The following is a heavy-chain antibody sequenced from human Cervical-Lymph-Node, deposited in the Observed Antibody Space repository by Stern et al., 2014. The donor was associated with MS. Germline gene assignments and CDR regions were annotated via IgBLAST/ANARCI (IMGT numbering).Heavy chain of an antibody. V-gene: IGHV4-61*02. D-gene: IGHD3-16*01. CDR2: VYDSGST. Sequence: QLQLQESGPGLVKPSQTLSLTCTVSGGSISGGDFYWSWIRQSAGKGLEWIGRVYDSGSTVYNPFLRSRVAMSGAPPKTQFPLRLPFVTAADTAVYYCARDRLYDTVWYQWYFDLWGRGTLVTVSS. CDR3: ARDRLYDTVWYQWYFDL. J-gene: IGHJ2*01. CDR1: GGSISGGDFY.